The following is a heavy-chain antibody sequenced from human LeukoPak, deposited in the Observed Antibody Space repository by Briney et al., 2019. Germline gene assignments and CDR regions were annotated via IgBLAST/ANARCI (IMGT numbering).Heavy chain of an antibody. J-gene: IGHJ3*02. CDR2: IKEDGSEK. Sequence: GGSLRLSCAASGFTFSSYAMSWVRQAPGKGLEWVANIKEDGSEKYYVDSVKGRFTISRDNAKNSPYLQMNSLRAEDTALYYCARWGTYSSSWLGAFDIWGQGTMVTVSS. D-gene: IGHD6-13*01. CDR1: GFTFSSYA. V-gene: IGHV3-7*05. CDR3: ARWGTYSSSWLGAFDI.